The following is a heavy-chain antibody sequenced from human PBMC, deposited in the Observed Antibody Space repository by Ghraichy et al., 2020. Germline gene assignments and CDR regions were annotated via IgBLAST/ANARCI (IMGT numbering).Heavy chain of an antibody. CDR1: GFTFSSYS. D-gene: IGHD3-22*01. J-gene: IGHJ6*02. CDR3: ASATNPLNAARYYYDIISGMDV. Sequence: GESLNISCAASGFTFSSYSMNWVRQAPGKGLEWVSSISSSSSYIYYADSVKGRFTISRDNAKNSLYLQMNSLRAEDTAVYYCASATNPLNAARYYYDIISGMDVWGQGTTVTVSS. V-gene: IGHV3-21*01. CDR2: ISSSSSYI.